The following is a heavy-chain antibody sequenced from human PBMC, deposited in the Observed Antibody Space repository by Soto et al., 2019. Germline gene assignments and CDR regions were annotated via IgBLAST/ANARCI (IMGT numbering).Heavy chain of an antibody. CDR1: GINFSSYA. J-gene: IGHJ4*02. Sequence: GSRRLYRAASGINFSSYAISLVRRAPGKGLEWVSAISGSGGSTYYADSVKGRFTISRDNSKNTLYLQMNSLRAEDTAIYYCAKDFYRFDYWGQGTLVTVSS. CDR2: ISGSGGST. CDR3: AKDFYRFDY. D-gene: IGHD3-3*01. V-gene: IGHV3-23*01.